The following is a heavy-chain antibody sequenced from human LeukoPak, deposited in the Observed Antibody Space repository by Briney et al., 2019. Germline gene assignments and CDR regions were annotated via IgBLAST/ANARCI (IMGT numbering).Heavy chain of an antibody. CDR3: ARAAIGYGGNSGADY. CDR1: GGTFSSYT. CDR2: IIPILGIA. D-gene: IGHD4-23*01. Sequence: VKVSCKASGGTFSSYTISWVRQAPGQGLEWMGRIIPILGIANYAQKFQGRVTITADKSTSTAYMELSSLRSEDTAVYYCARAAIGYGGNSGADYWGQRTLVTVSS. V-gene: IGHV1-69*02. J-gene: IGHJ4*02.